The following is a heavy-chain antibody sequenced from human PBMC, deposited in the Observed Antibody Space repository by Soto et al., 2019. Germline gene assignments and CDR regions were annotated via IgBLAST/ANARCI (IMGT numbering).Heavy chain of an antibody. V-gene: IGHV3-11*01. CDR2: ISSSGSII. J-gene: IGHJ4*02. D-gene: IGHD3-22*01. Sequence: QVQLVESGGGLVPPGGSLRLSCAASGFTCTDYQMSCIRQAPGQGLEWVSYISSSGSIIYYADSVKGRFTISRDNAKNALYLQMNSLRAEETAVYYCARDLGYYDSSGYFDYWGPGTLVTVSS. CDR1: GFTCTDYQ. CDR3: ARDLGYYDSSGYFDY.